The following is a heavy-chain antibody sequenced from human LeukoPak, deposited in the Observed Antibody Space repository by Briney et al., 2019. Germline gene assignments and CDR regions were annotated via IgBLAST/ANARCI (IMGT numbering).Heavy chain of an antibody. CDR3: ARNAI. CDR1: GFTFSSYS. J-gene: IGHJ4*02. Sequence: PGGSLRLSCAASGFTFSSYSMDWVRQAPGKGLEWVSYISTSGNTVYYADSVKGRFTISRDNAKNSLYLQMNSLRDEDTAVYYCARNAIWGQGTLVTVSS. V-gene: IGHV3-48*02. D-gene: IGHD1-1*01. CDR2: ISTSGNTV.